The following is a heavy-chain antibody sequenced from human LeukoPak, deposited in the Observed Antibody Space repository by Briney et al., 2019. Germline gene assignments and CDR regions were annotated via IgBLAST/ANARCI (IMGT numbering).Heavy chain of an antibody. V-gene: IGHV3-74*01. CDR1: GFTFSNYW. Sequence: PGGSLRLSCAPSGFTFSNYWMHWFRQAPGKGLVWVSRINYDGSTNYADSVKGRFTISRDNAKNSLYLQMNSLRAEDTAVYYCAMVGYGSGSYLYVWGQGTTVTVSS. CDR3: AMVGYGSGSYLYV. D-gene: IGHD3-10*01. J-gene: IGHJ6*02. CDR2: INYDGST.